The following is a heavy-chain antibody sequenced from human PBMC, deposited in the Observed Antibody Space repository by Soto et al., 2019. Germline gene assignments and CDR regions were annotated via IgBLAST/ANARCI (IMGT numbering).Heavy chain of an antibody. CDR1: GYTFTSYY. Sequence: ASVKVSCKASGYTFTSYYMHWVRQAPGQGLEWMGIINPSGSSTRYAQKFQGRVTMTRASSTSTVYMELSSLRSEDTAVYYCAGSLPSGVDFWGQGTLVTVSS. CDR2: INPSGSST. J-gene: IGHJ4*02. D-gene: IGHD2-15*01. CDR3: AGSLPSGVDF. V-gene: IGHV1-46*03.